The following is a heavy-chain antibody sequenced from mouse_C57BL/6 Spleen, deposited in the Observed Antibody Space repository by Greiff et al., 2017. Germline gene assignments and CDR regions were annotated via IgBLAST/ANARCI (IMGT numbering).Heavy chain of an antibody. V-gene: IGHV5-17*01. CDR2: ISSGSSTI. CDR1: GFTFSDYG. D-gene: IGHD1-1*01. Sequence: EVKLQESGGGLVKPGGSLKLSCAASGFTFSDYGMHWVRQAPEKGLEWVAYISSGSSTIYYADTVKGRFTISRDNAKNTLFLQMTSLRSEDTAMYYCARGFITTVVLDYWGQGTTLTVSS. J-gene: IGHJ2*01. CDR3: ARGFITTVVLDY.